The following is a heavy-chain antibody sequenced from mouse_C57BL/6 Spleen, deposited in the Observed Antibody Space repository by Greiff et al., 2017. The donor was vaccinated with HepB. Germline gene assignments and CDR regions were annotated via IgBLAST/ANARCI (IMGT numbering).Heavy chain of an antibody. J-gene: IGHJ4*01. V-gene: IGHV1-66*01. D-gene: IGHD2-1*01. Sequence: QVQLQQSGPELVKPGASVKISCKASGYSFTSYYIHWVKQRPGQGLEWIGWIYPGSGNTKYNEKFKGKATLTADTFSSTAYMQLSSLTSEDSAVYYCARSYYGNYDYAMDYWGQGTSVTVSS. CDR1: GYSFTSYY. CDR3: ARSYYGNYDYAMDY. CDR2: IYPGSGNT.